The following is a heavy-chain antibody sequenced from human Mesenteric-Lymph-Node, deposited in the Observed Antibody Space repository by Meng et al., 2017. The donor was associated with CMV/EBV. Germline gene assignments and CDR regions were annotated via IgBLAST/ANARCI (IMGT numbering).Heavy chain of an antibody. V-gene: IGHV3-9*01. D-gene: IGHD3-3*01. CDR2: ISWNSGSI. J-gene: IGHJ4*02. CDR3: AKDTAGDFWSGYYRSFDY. CDR1: GFTFDDYA. Sequence: SLKISCAASGFTFDDYAMHWVRQAPGKGLEWVSGISWNSGSIGYADSVKGRFTISRDNAKNSLYLQMNSLRAEGTALYYCAKDTAGDFWSGYYRSFDYWGQGTLVTVSS.